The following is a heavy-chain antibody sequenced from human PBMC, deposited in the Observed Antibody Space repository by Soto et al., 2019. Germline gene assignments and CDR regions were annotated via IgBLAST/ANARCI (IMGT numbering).Heavy chain of an antibody. Sequence: QVQLVQSGAELKKPGSSVKVSCEASGGSFTSYSFTWVRQAPGQGLEWMGRIIPIQGKANYALKVQDRVTTTADRSTRTVYMELTSLRPEDTAVYFCAKSLLFVDHGYMDVWGKGTTVTVSS. V-gene: IGHV1-69*02. D-gene: IGHD2-21*01. J-gene: IGHJ6*03. CDR2: IIPIQGKA. CDR3: AKSLLFVDHGYMDV. CDR1: GGSFTSYS.